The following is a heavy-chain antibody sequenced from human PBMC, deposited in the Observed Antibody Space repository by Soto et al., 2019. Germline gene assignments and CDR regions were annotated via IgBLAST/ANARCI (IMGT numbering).Heavy chain of an antibody. CDR1: GGSISNYY. D-gene: IGHD1-26*01. Sequence: QVQLQESGPGLVKPSETLSLTCTVSGGSISNYYWNWIRQPPGKGLEWIGYIYYSGSTNYNPSLKSRVTISVDTSNNQFSLKLSSVTAADTAVYYCARGSYYYYGVTTYYFDYLGQGTLVTVSS. CDR2: IYYSGST. V-gene: IGHV4-59*01. CDR3: ARGSYYYYGVTTYYFDY. J-gene: IGHJ4*02.